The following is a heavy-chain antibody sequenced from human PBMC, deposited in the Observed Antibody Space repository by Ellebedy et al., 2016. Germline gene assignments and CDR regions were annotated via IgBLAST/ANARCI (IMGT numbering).Heavy chain of an antibody. D-gene: IGHD1-26*01. V-gene: IGHV1-69*04. J-gene: IGHJ5*02. CDR1: GGAFSSSA. CDR3: AESLVGATGWFDP. CDR2: FSPFVDIA. Sequence: SVKVSXXAPGGAFSSSAISWVRQAPGQGLEWMGRFSPFVDIANYAQKFQGRVTITADKSTSTVYMELSSLRSEDTAVYFCAESLVGATGWFDPWGQGTLVTVSS.